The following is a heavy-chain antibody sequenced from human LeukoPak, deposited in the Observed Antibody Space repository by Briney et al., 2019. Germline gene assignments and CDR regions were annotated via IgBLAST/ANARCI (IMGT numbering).Heavy chain of an antibody. CDR2: IYESGST. J-gene: IGHJ4*02. CDR3: ARASSWYNFDY. Sequence: PSETLSLTCAVHGESLNSYYWSWIRQPPGKGLEWIGEIYESGSTEYNPSLKSRVTISMVPSKQQFSLSLSSVTAADTAVYYCARASSWYNFDYWGQGTLVTVSS. D-gene: IGHD6-13*01. CDR1: GESLNSYY. V-gene: IGHV4-34*01.